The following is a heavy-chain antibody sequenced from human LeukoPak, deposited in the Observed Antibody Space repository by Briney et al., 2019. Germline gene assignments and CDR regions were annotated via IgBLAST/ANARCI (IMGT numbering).Heavy chain of an antibody. Sequence: GGSLRLSCAASGFTFSNYWMNWVRQAPGKGLEWVANIKQDGSKQHYVDSVRGRFTITRDNAKNSLYLQMNSLRVEDTAVYYCARDGFVGAADYWGQGTLVTVSS. J-gene: IGHJ4*02. CDR2: IKQDGSKQ. V-gene: IGHV3-7*01. D-gene: IGHD6-13*01. CDR3: ARDGFVGAADY. CDR1: GFTFSNYW.